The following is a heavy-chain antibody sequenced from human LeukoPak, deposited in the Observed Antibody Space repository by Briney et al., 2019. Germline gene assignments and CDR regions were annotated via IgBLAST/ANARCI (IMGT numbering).Heavy chain of an antibody. Sequence: GGSLRLSCAASGFTFSSHGMHWVRQAPGKGLEWVAVISYDGSNKYYADSVKGRFTISRDNSKNTLYLQMNSLRAEDTAVYYCANGRYSSSWYARGYYYYGMDVWGQGTTVTVSS. D-gene: IGHD6-13*01. CDR2: ISYDGSNK. J-gene: IGHJ6*02. CDR3: ANGRYSSSWYARGYYYYGMDV. CDR1: GFTFSSHG. V-gene: IGHV3-30*18.